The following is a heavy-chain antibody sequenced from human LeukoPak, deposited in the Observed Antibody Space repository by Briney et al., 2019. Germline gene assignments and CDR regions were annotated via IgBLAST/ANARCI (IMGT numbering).Heavy chain of an antibody. CDR1: GYTFTGYY. V-gene: IGHV1-2*02. D-gene: IGHD1-26*01. J-gene: IGHJ3*02. CDR2: INPNSGGT. CDR3: ARGGELLRRSDAFDI. Sequence: GASVKVSCKASGYTFTGYYIHWVRQAPGQGLEWMGWINPNSGGTNYAQKIQGRVTMTRDTSISTAYMELSRLRSDDTAVYYWARGGELLRRSDAFDIWGQGTMVTVSS.